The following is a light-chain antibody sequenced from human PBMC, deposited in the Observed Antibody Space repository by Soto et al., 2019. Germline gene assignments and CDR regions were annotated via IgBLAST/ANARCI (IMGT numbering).Light chain of an antibody. J-gene: IGKJ1*01. V-gene: IGKV1-39*01. Sequence: DIQMTQSPSSLSASVGDRVTITCRASQDIRRFLSWYHQKPGEAPKLLIYAASSLQSGVPSRFSGTGSGTDFSLTISSLQPEDFATYYCQQSYSTPRTFGQGTKVEIK. CDR2: AAS. CDR3: QQSYSTPRT. CDR1: QDIRRF.